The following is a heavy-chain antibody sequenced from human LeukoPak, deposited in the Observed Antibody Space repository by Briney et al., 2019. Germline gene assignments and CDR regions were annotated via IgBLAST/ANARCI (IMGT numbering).Heavy chain of an antibody. J-gene: IGHJ5*02. V-gene: IGHV4-34*01. CDR3: ARRSSPTATSGVGFDP. CDR2: INHSGST. D-gene: IGHD2-2*01. Sequence: PSETLSPTCAVYGGSFSGYYWSWIRQPPGKGLEWIGEINHSGSTNYNPSLKSRVTISLDTSKNQFSLKLSSVTAAETAVYYCARRSSPTATSGVGFDPWGQGTLVTVSS. CDR1: GGSFSGYY.